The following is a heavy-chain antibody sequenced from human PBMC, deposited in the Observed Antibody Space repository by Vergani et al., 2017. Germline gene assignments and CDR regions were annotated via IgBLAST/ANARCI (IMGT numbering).Heavy chain of an antibody. CDR2: ISSSGSTI. J-gene: IGHJ4*02. V-gene: IGHV3-21*05. CDR1: GFTFSSYS. CDR3: AREAHGLAARLFTSSPYVDY. D-gene: IGHD6-6*01. Sequence: EVQLVESGGGLVKPGGSLRLSCAASGFTFSSYSMNWVRQAPGKGLEWVSYISSSGSTIYYADSVKGRFTISRDDAKNSLYLQMNSLRAEDTAVYYCAREAHGLAARLFTSSPYVDYWGQGTLVTVSS.